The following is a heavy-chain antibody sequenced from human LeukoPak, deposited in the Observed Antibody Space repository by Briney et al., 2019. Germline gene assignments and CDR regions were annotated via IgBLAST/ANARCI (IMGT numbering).Heavy chain of an antibody. D-gene: IGHD3-16*01. J-gene: IGHJ4*02. Sequence: GGSLRLSCAASGFTFSSYGMHWVRQAPGKGLEWVAVIWYDGSNKYYADSVKGRFTISRDNSKNTLYLQMNSLRAEDTAVYYCANGGLALFPFDYWGQGTLVTVSS. CDR1: GFTFSSYG. V-gene: IGHV3-33*06. CDR3: ANGGLALFPFDY. CDR2: IWYDGSNK.